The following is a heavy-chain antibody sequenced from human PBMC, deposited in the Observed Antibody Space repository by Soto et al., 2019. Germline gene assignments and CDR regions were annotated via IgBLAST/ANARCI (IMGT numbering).Heavy chain of an antibody. J-gene: IGHJ6*02. CDR3: TREFSYGMDV. Sequence: EVQLVESGGGLVKPGGSLRLSCAASGFTFSDFYANWVRQAPGKGLEWVAQIRNERDGGALNYAAPVKGRFTISRDDSENTLYLQMNSLKTEDTAIYYCTREFSYGMDVWGQGTTVTVSS. CDR1: GFTFSDFY. CDR2: IRNERDGGAL. V-gene: IGHV3-15*07.